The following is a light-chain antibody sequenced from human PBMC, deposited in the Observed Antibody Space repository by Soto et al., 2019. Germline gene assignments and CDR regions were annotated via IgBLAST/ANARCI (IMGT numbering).Light chain of an antibody. V-gene: IGKV4-1*01. CDR1: QSVLYSSHNKNY. J-gene: IGKJ1*01. CDR2: WAS. Sequence: DIVMTQSPDSLAVSLGERATINCKSSQSVLYSSHNKNYLAWYQQKPGQPPKLLIYWASTRESGVPDRCSGSGSGTDFSLAIDSLQAEDVAVYYCQQYHTSPRTFGQGTKVDI. CDR3: QQYHTSPRT.